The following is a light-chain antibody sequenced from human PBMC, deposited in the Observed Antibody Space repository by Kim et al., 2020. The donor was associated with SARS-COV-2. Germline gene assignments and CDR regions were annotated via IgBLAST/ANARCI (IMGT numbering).Light chain of an antibody. V-gene: IGKV1D-12*01. CDR2: AAS. CDR1: QGISSW. CDR3: QQAYSFPIT. Sequence: ASIGDRVTITGRASQGISSWLAWYQQKPGKAPSLLIYAASSLQSGVPSRFSGSGSGTDFTLTINSLQPEDFATYYCQQAYSFPITFGQGTRLEIK. J-gene: IGKJ5*01.